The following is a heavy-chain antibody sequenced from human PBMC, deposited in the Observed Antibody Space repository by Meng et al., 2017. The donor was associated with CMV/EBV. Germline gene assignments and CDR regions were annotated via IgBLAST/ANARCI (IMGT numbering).Heavy chain of an antibody. CDR1: GFTFSSYA. CDR3: ARAIHGARVVPAKLTVYYYGMDV. Sequence: GESLKISCAASGFTFSSYAMHWVRQAPGKGLEWVAVISYDGSNKYYADSVKGRFTISRDNSKNTLYLQMNSLRAEDTAVYYCARAIHGARVVPAKLTVYYYGMDVWGQGTTVTVSS. CDR2: ISYDGSNK. V-gene: IGHV3-30-3*01. D-gene: IGHD2-2*01. J-gene: IGHJ6*02.